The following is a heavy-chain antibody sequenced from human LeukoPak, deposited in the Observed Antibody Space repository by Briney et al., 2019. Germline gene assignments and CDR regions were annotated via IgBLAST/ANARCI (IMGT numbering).Heavy chain of an antibody. D-gene: IGHD2-2*01. Sequence: PGGSLRLSCAASGFTFSSYGMHWVRQAPGKGLEWVAVISYDGSNKYYADSVKGRFTISRDNSKNTLYLQMNSLRAEDTAVYYCAKCSGVHCSSTSCLDYWGQGTLVTVSS. CDR3: AKCSGVHCSSTSCLDY. CDR1: GFTFSSYG. J-gene: IGHJ4*02. V-gene: IGHV3-30*18. CDR2: ISYDGSNK.